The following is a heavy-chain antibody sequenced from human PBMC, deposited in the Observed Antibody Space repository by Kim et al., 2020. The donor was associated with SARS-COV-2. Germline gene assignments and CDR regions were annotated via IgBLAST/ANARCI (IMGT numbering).Heavy chain of an antibody. D-gene: IGHD3-10*01. V-gene: IGHV3-23*01. CDR1: GFTFSSYA. CDR3: AKGEKVYYGSGSYSSAYYVEY. J-gene: IGHJ4*02. CDR2: ISGSGGST. Sequence: GGSLRLSCAASGFTFSSYAMSWVRQAPGKGLEWVSAISGSGGSTYYADSVKGRFTISRDNSKNTLYLQMNSLRAEDTAVYYCAKGEKVYYGSGSYSSAYYVEYWGQGTLVTVSS.